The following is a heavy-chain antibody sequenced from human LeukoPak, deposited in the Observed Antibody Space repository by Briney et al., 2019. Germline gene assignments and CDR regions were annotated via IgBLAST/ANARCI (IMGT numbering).Heavy chain of an antibody. CDR3: ARRGGYSYGHFDY. CDR2: IIPILGIA. D-gene: IGHD5-18*01. J-gene: IGHJ4*02. V-gene: IGHV1-69*04. CDR1: GGTFSSYA. Sequence: SVKVSCKASGGTFSSYAISWVRQAPGQGLEWMGRIIPILGIANYAQKFQGRVTITADKSTSTAYMELSSLRSEDTAVYYCARRGGYSYGHFDYWGQGTLVTVSS.